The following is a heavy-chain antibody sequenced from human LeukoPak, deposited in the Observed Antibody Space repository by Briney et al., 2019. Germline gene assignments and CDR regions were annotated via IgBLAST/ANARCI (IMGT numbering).Heavy chain of an antibody. CDR3: AKAGIYYDSSGFYSYFDY. CDR1: GFTFSSSW. J-gene: IGHJ4*02. Sequence: GGSLRLSCAASGFTFSSSWMSWVRQAPGKGLDWVASIKQDGSEKYYVDSVEGRFTISRDNAKSSLYLQMDSLRAEDTAVYYCAKAGIYYDSSGFYSYFDYWGQGTLVTVSS. D-gene: IGHD3-22*01. CDR2: IKQDGSEK. V-gene: IGHV3-7*03.